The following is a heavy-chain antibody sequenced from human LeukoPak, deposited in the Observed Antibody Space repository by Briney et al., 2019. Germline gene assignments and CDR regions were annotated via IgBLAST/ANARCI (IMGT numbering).Heavy chain of an antibody. CDR1: GYSLTEIS. Sequence: GASVKVSCKVSGYSLTEISMHWVRQAHGKGLEWMGRFDPEDGETIYAQKFQGRVTITADKSTSTAYMELSSLRSEDTAVYYCASPSTTSYYDSSGFFDYWGQGTLVTVSS. D-gene: IGHD3-22*01. J-gene: IGHJ4*02. CDR2: FDPEDGET. CDR3: ASPSTTSYYDSSGFFDY. V-gene: IGHV1-24*01.